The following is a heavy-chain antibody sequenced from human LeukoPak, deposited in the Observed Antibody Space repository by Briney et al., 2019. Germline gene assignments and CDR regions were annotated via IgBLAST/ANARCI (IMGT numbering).Heavy chain of an antibody. Sequence: GGSRRLSCAASGFTFSSYAMHWVRQAPGKGLEWVAVISYDGSNKYYADSVKGRFTISRDNSKNSLYLQMNSLRAEDTAVYYCARDWGGGYYYYYGMDVWGQGTTVTVSS. J-gene: IGHJ6*02. CDR2: ISYDGSNK. D-gene: IGHD3-16*01. CDR3: ARDWGGGYYYYYGMDV. V-gene: IGHV3-30-3*01. CDR1: GFTFSSYA.